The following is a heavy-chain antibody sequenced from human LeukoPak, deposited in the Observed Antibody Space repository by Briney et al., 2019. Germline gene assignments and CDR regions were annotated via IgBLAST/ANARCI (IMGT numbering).Heavy chain of an antibody. V-gene: IGHV3-33*01. J-gene: IGHJ6*04. CDR2: IWYDGSNK. Sequence: GGSLRLSCAASGFTFSSYGMHWVRQAPGKGLEWVAVIWYDGSNKYYADSVKGRLTISRDNSKNTLYLQMNSLRAEDTAVYYCARGDMVRGGDYYYYGMDVWGKGTTVTVSS. CDR3: ARGDMVRGGDYYYYGMDV. D-gene: IGHD3-10*01. CDR1: GFTFSSYG.